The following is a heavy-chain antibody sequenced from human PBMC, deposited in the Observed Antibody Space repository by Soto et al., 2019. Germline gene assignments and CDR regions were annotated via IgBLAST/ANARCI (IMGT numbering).Heavy chain of an antibody. D-gene: IGHD3-10*01. V-gene: IGHV3-66*04. CDR3: ARHMVREPDWYFDL. J-gene: IGHJ2*01. CDR1: GFTVSSNY. CDR2: IYSGGST. Sequence: EVQLVESGGGLVQPGGSLRLSCAASGFTVSSNYMSWVRQAPGKGLEWVSVIYSGGSTYYADSVKGRFTISRDNSKNTLYLQTNSLRAEDTAVYYCARHMVREPDWYFDLWGRGTLVTVSS.